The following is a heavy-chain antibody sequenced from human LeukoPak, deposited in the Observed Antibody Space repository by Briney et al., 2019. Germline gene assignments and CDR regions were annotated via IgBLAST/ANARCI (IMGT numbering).Heavy chain of an antibody. D-gene: IGHD3-3*01. V-gene: IGHV4-61*02. CDR2: IFTSGST. CDR3: ARDRDTIFGVVIRDYYYYYMDV. J-gene: IGHJ6*03. Sequence: KPSQTLSLTFTVSGGSISSGSYYWSWIRQPAGKGLEWMGRIFTSGSTNYNPSLKSRVTISVDTSKNQFSLKLSSVTAADTAVYYCARDRDTIFGVVIRDYYYYYMDVWGKGTTVTVSS. CDR1: GGSISSGSYY.